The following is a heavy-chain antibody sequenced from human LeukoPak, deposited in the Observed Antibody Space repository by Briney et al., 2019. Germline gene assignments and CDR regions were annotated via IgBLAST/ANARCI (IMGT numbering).Heavy chain of an antibody. CDR3: AREKRYYDSSGYSVDYFDY. D-gene: IGHD3-22*01. V-gene: IGHV3-30-3*01. CDR2: ISYDGSNK. Sequence: GGSRRLSCAASGFTFSSYAMHWVRQAPGKGLEWVAVISYDGSNKYYADSVKGRFTISRDNSKNTLYLQMNSLRAEDTAVYYCAREKRYYDSSGYSVDYFDYWGQGTLVTVSS. CDR1: GFTFSSYA. J-gene: IGHJ4*02.